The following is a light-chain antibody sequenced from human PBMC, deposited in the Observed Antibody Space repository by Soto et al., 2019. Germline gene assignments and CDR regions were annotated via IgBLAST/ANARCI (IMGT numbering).Light chain of an antibody. CDR2: GAS. J-gene: IGKJ3*01. CDR1: QSVSSNY. Sequence: EIVLTQSPGTLSLSPGERATLSCRASQSVSSNYLAWYQQKPGQAPRLLIYGASSRATGIPDRFSGSGSGTDYTLTISRLEPEDFAVYYCQQYNSWPRGTFGPGTKVDIK. CDR3: QQYNSWPRGT. V-gene: IGKV3-20*01.